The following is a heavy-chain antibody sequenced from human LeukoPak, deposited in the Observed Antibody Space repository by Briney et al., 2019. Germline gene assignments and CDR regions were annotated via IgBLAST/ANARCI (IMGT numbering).Heavy chain of an antibody. Sequence: GGSLRLSCLGSGFTFSTYWMSWVRQAPGKGLEWVANIMQDGSEKNYVGSVKGRFTISRDNARNSLYLQMSSLGAEDTAVYYCAREVYSSSRPADAFDIWGQGTVVTVSS. CDR3: AREVYSSSRPADAFDI. J-gene: IGHJ3*02. V-gene: IGHV3-7*01. D-gene: IGHD6-13*01. CDR2: IMQDGSEK. CDR1: GFTFSTYW.